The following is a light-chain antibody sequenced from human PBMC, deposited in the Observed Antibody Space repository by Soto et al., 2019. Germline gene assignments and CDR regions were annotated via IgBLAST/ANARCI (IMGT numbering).Light chain of an antibody. CDR2: DAT. CDR3: QQYSSYWT. CDR1: QNIRSR. V-gene: IGKV1-5*01. J-gene: IGKJ1*01. Sequence: DFQMTQSPSTLSASVGDRVTITCRASQNIRSRLAWFQQKPGKAPKLLIHDATSLESGVPSRFSGSGSGTEFTLTISSLQPDDFATYYCQQYSSYWTFAQGTKVEIK.